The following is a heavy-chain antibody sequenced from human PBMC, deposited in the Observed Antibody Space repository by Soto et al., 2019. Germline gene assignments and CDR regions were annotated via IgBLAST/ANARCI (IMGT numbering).Heavy chain of an antibody. CDR1: GYTFTSYA. V-gene: IGHV1-3*01. CDR2: INAGNGNT. J-gene: IGHJ6*02. Sequence: ASVKVSCKASGYTFTSYAMHWVRQAPGQRLEWMGWINAGNGNTKYSQKFQGRVTITRDTSASTAYMELSSLRSEDTAVYYCASEYCSGGSCDLCDRMDFPGRGTTVTVSS. D-gene: IGHD2-15*01. CDR3: ASEYCSGGSCDLCDRMDF.